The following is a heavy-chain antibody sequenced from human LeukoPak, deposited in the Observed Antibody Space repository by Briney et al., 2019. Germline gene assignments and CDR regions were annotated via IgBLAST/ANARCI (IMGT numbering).Heavy chain of an antibody. V-gene: IGHV3-30*18. CDR3: AKDLYDNDWYNYFDP. CDR1: GFTLSTCG. J-gene: IGHJ5*02. D-gene: IGHD5-24*01. Sequence: GGSLRLSCAASGFTLSTCGMHWVRQAPGKGLERVAMISHDGNSKQYADFAKGRFTISRDNSKNTLYLEMNSLRTEDTAVYHCAKDLYDNDWYNYFDPWGQGALVTVSS. CDR2: ISHDGNSK.